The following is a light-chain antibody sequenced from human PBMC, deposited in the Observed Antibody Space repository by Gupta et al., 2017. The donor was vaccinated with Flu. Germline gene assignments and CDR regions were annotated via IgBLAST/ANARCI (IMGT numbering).Light chain of an antibody. CDR1: QSVTNY. CDR3: QQSSITPLT. Sequence: IQMTQSPSSLSASVGDRVTITCRASQSVTNYLNWYQQKPGKAPKLLIYAVSSVQSGVPSRFSGSGSGTDFTLTISSLQPEDVATYYCQQSSITPLTFGGGTNVEIK. J-gene: IGKJ4*01. CDR2: AVS. V-gene: IGKV1-39*01.